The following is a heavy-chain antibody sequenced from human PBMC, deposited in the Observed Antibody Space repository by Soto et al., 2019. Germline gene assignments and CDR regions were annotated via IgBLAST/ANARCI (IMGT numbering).Heavy chain of an antibody. V-gene: IGHV1-46*03. CDR1: GXTFTSYY. CDR2: INPSGGST. Sequence: ASVKVSCKASGXTFTSYYMHWVRQAPGQGLEWMGIINPSGGSTSYAQKFQGRVTMTRDTSTSTVYMELGSLRSEDTAVYYCAREMVADTLHDAFDIWGQGTMVTVSS. D-gene: IGHD2-15*01. J-gene: IGHJ3*02. CDR3: AREMVADTLHDAFDI.